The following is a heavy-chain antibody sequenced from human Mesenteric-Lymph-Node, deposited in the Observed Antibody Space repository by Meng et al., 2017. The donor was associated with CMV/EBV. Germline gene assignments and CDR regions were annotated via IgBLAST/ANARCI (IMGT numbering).Heavy chain of an antibody. D-gene: IGHD6-13*01. Sequence: SQTPSLTCAISGDSISSNTVAWNWIRQSPSRGLEWLGRTYYRSKWYSDYAMSVRSRITISPDTSKNQFSLQLNSVTPEDTAVYYCARYGGSWFLDSWGQGTLVTVSS. V-gene: IGHV6-1*01. J-gene: IGHJ4*02. CDR1: GDSISSNTVA. CDR3: ARYGGSWFLDS. CDR2: TYYRSKWYS.